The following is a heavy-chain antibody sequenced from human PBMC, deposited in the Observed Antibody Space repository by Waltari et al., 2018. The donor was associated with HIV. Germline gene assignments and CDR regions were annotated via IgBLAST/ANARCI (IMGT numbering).Heavy chain of an antibody. CDR2: TYYRSKWYN. V-gene: IGHV6-1*01. CDR1: GDSVSSNSAA. Sequence: QVQLQQSGPGLVKPSQTLSLTCFISGDSVSSNSAAWNWIRHSPSRGLEWLGRTYYRSKWYNEYAISVKSRISINPDTSNNQFSLQLNSVTPEDTAVYYCVRDRLYSSGWPNDQYFYYGMDVWGQGTTVTVSS. D-gene: IGHD6-19*01. CDR3: VRDRLYSSGWPNDQYFYYGMDV. J-gene: IGHJ6*02.